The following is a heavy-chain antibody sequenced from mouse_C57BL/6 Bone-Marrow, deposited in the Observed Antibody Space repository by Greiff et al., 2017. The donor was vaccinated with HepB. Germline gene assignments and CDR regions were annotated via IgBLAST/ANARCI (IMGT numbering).Heavy chain of an antibody. CDR1: GFTFSSYG. J-gene: IGHJ2*01. CDR2: ISSGGSYT. CDR3: ARGAGGDY. Sequence: EVNLVESGGDLVKPGGSLKLSCAASGFTFSSYGMSWVRQTPDKRLEWVATISSGGSYTYYPDSVKGRFTISRDNAKNTLYLQMSSLKSEDTAMYYWARGAGGDYWGQGTTLTVSS. V-gene: IGHV5-6*01.